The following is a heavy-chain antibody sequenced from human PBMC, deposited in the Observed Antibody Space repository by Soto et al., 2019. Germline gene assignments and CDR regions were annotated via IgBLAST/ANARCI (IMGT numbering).Heavy chain of an antibody. V-gene: IGHV4-59*01. J-gene: IGHJ5*02. D-gene: IGHD2-15*01. CDR3: ARFQGDSYCSGGSCYPDPVTTVVDP. CDR2: IYYSGST. CDR1: GGSISSYY. Sequence: SETLSLTCTVSGGSISSYYWSWIRQPPGKGLEWIGYIYYSGSTNYNPSLKSRVTISVDTSKNQFSLKLSSVTAADTAVYYCARFQGDSYCSGGSCYPDPVTTVVDPWGQGTLVTVSS.